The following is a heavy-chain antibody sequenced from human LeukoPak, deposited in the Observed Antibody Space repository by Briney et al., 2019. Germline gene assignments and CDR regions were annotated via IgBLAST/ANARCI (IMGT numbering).Heavy chain of an antibody. D-gene: IGHD3-10*01. CDR3: ARETYYYGSGSYSFDY. J-gene: IGHJ4*02. V-gene: IGHV1-3*03. Sequence: GASVKVSCKASGYTFTSYAMHWVRQAPGQRLEWMGWINAGNGNTKYSQEFQGRVTITRDASASTAYMELSSLRSEDMAVYYCARETYYYGSGSYSFDYWGQGTLVTVSS. CDR1: GYTFTSYA. CDR2: INAGNGNT.